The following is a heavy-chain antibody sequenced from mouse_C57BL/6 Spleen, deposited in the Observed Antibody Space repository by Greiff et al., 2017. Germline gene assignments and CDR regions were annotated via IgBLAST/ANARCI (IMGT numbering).Heavy chain of an antibody. Sequence: QVQLQQPGAELVKPGASVKLSCKASGYTFTSYWMHWVKQRPGQGLEWIGMIHPNSGSTNYNEKFKSKATLTVDKSSSTAYMQLSSLTSEDSAVYYCARDDGYYVPFAYWGQGTLVTVSA. CDR3: ARDDGYYVPFAY. CDR2: IHPNSGST. J-gene: IGHJ3*01. V-gene: IGHV1-64*01. CDR1: GYTFTSYW. D-gene: IGHD2-3*01.